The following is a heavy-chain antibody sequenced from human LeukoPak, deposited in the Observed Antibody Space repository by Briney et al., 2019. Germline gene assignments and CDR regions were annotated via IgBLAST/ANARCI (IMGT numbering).Heavy chain of an antibody. CDR1: GFTFSSYA. D-gene: IGHD3-22*01. CDR2: ISGSGGST. CDR3: AKDQYYYDSSGYTHTTPFDY. Sequence: GGSLRLSCAASGFTFSSYAMSCVRQAPGKGLEWVSAISGSGGSTYYADSVKGRFTISRDNSKNTLYLQMNSLRAEDTAVYYCAKDQYYYDSSGYTHTTPFDYWGQGTLVTVSS. J-gene: IGHJ4*02. V-gene: IGHV3-23*01.